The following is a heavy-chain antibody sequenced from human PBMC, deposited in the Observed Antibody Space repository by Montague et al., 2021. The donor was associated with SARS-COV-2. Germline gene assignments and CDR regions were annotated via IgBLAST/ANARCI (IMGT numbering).Heavy chain of an antibody. CDR3: AGAFGSSFDF. J-gene: IGHJ4*02. V-gene: IGHV4-4*07. D-gene: IGHD6-13*01. CDR2: IFVTGGT. CDR1: FGSVKNYF. Sequence: SETLSLTCTVSFGSVKNYFWSWIRQPVGKGLEWIGRIFVTGGTKYTPSLKSRVTMSLDTSKNQFSLKLRSVTAADTAIYYCAGAFGSSFDFWGQGILVAVFS.